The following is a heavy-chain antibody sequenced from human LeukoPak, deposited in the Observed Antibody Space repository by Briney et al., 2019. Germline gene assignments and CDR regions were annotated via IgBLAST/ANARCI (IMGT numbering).Heavy chain of an antibody. CDR1: GYTFTSYG. CDR2: ISAYNGNT. J-gene: IGHJ4*02. D-gene: IGHD3-3*02. Sequence: ASVKVSCKASGYTFTSYGISWVRQAPGQGLEWMGWISAYNGNTNYAQKLQGRVTMTTDTSTSTAYMELRSLRSDDTGVYYCARFTPRLSREKFDYWGQGTLVTVSS. CDR3: ARFTPRLSREKFDY. V-gene: IGHV1-18*01.